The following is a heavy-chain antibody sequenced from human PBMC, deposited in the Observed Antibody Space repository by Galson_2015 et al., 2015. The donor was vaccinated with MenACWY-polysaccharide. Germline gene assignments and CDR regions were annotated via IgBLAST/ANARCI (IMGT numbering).Heavy chain of an antibody. D-gene: IGHD4-17*01. CDR2: ITSSSSYM. Sequence: SLRLSCAAYGFTFSSYSMNWVRQAPGKGLEWVSSITSSSSYMYYADSVKGRFPISRDNAKNSLYLQVNSLRAEDTAVYYCARGPTVTWDEYFQHWGQGTLVTVSS. CDR1: GFTFSSYS. V-gene: IGHV3-21*01. CDR3: ARGPTVTWDEYFQH. J-gene: IGHJ1*01.